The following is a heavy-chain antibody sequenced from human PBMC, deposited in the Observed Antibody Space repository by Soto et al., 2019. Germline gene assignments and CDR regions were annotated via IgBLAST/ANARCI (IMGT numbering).Heavy chain of an antibody. V-gene: IGHV1-69*06. D-gene: IGHD6-25*01. CDR2: IIPVFGAP. Sequence: QVQLVQSGAEVKKPGSSVKISCRTSGGPFKAYAVSWVRQAPGQGLEWLGGIIPVFGAPTYAQDFQGRVNITADKSTSTAYMELSSLRFDDTAMYYCATDRAAASGIHAYDIWGQGTMVAVSS. CDR3: ATDRAAASGIHAYDI. J-gene: IGHJ3*02. CDR1: GGPFKAYA.